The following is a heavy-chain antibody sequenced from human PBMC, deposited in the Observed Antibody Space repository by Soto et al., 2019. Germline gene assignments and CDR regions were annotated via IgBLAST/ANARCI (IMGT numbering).Heavy chain of an antibody. V-gene: IGHV4-39*01. Sequence: QLQLQESGPGLVKPSETLSLTCTVSGGSISSSSYYWGWIRQPPGKGLEWIGSIYYSGNTYYNPPFRVGATTAGATPKNQFSLRVSSVTAADTAVYYCASSFTSSHAFDLWGQGTVVTVSS. CDR3: ASSFTSSHAFDL. CDR2: IYYSGNT. D-gene: IGHD2-2*01. CDR1: GGSISSSSYY. J-gene: IGHJ3*01.